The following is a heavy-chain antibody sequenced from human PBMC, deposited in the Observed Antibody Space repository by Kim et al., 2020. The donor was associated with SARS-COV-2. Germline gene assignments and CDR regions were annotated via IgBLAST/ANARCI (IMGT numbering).Heavy chain of an antibody. D-gene: IGHD3-10*01. Sequence: ASVKVSCKASGYTFTRYGISWVRQAPGQGLEWMGWISAYNGNTNYAQKLQGRVTMTTDTSTSTAYMELRSLRSDDTAVYYCAREVGDYGSGSYYAIYYYYYMDVWAKGPRSPSP. CDR3: AREVGDYGSGSYYAIYYYYYMDV. V-gene: IGHV1-18*01. CDR1: GYTFTRYG. CDR2: ISAYNGNT. J-gene: IGHJ6*03.